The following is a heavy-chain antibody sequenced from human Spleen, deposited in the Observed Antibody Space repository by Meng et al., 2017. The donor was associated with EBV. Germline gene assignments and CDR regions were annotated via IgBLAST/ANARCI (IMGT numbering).Heavy chain of an antibody. D-gene: IGHD6-19*01. CDR2: IYYTGST. V-gene: IGHV4-59*11. J-gene: IGHJ4*02. CDR3: ARARYYSTGSLDY. CDR1: GASIKSHY. Sequence: QVQLQDSGPGLAKPSESLSLTCTVSGASIKSHYWSWIRQTPGSGLEWIGYIYYTGSTNYNPSLKSRLTISVDTSKNQFSLKLSSVTAADTAVYYCARARYYSTGSLDYWGQGTLVTVSS.